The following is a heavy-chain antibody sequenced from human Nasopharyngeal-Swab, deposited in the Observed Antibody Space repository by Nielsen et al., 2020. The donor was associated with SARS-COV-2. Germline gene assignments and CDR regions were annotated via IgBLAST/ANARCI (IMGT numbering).Heavy chain of an antibody. CDR2: IDWDDDK. CDR1: GFSLSTSAMC. V-gene: IGHV2-70*11. D-gene: IGHD2/OR15-2a*01. CDR3: ARTPYSTRGLDFDY. Sequence: SGPTLTHPTQTLTLTCTLSGFSLSTSAMCVSWIRQPPGKALEWLARIDWDDDKYYSTSLKTRLTISKDTSKNQVVLTMTNMDPVDTATYYCARTPYSTRGLDFDYWGQGTLVTVSS. J-gene: IGHJ4*02.